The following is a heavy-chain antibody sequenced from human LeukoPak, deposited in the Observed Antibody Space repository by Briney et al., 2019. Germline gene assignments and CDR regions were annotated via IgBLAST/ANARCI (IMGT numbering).Heavy chain of an antibody. V-gene: IGHV3-23*01. CDR3: ATDRSYFDY. Sequence: GGSLRLSCAASGFTFSNYAMSWVRQAPGEGLEWVSAISGSGDRTYYADSVKGRFTISRDNSKNTLYLQMNSLRAEDTAVYYCATDRSYFDYWGQGTLVTVSS. CDR1: GFTFSNYA. CDR2: ISGSGDRT. J-gene: IGHJ4*02.